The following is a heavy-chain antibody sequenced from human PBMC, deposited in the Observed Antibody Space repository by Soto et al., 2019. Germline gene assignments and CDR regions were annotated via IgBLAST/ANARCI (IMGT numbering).Heavy chain of an antibody. J-gene: IGHJ4*02. V-gene: IGHV3-21*01. CDR1: GFTFSAYN. D-gene: IGHD3-10*01. CDR2: ISSTGTYL. CDR3: ARQLPFGELSLGF. Sequence: GGSLRLSCAASGFTFSAYNIYWVRQAPGKGLEWVSFISSTGTYLNYAASLKGRLTISRDNANSSVFLQMDNLSAEDTAVYYCARQLPFGELSLGFWGQGTLVTVSS.